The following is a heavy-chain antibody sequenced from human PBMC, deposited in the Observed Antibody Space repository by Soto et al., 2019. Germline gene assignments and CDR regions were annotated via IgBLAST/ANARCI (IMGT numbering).Heavy chain of an antibody. CDR1: GGSISNYY. CDR3: ARGYCSSGSCFRPGVDY. D-gene: IGHD2-15*01. J-gene: IGHJ4*02. CDR2: IYYSGST. V-gene: IGHV4-59*08. Sequence: PSETLSLTCTVSGGSISNYYWSWIRQPPGKGLEWIGYIYYSGSTNYNPSLKSRVTISVDTPNNQFSLKLNSLIDADTAVYYCARGYCSSGSCFRPGVDYWGQGILVTVSS.